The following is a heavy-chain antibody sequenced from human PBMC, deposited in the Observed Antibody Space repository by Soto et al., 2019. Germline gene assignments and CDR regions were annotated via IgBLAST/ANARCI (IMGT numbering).Heavy chain of an antibody. V-gene: IGHV4-30-4*01. J-gene: IGHJ5*02. Sequence: TLSLTCTVSGGSISSGDYYWGWIRQPPGKGLEWIGYIYYSGSTYYNPSLKSRVTISVDTSKNQFSLKLSSVTAADTAVYYCARGQRSPGAFDPWGQGTLVTVSS. CDR1: GGSISSGDYY. CDR2: IYYSGST. D-gene: IGHD2-15*01. CDR3: ARGQRSPGAFDP.